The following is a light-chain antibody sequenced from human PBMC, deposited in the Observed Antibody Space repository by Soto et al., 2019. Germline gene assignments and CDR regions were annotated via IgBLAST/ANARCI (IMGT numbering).Light chain of an antibody. CDR1: NSNIGAGFD. V-gene: IGLV1-40*01. CDR2: GNN. Sequence: SVLTQPPSVSGAPGQRVTISCTGSNSNIGAGFDVHWYQHLPGTAPKLLIYGNNNRPSGVPDRFSGSKSDTSASLAITGLQAEDEADYYCQSYDSSLSGSKVFGGGTKLTVL. CDR3: QSYDSSLSGSKV. J-gene: IGLJ2*01.